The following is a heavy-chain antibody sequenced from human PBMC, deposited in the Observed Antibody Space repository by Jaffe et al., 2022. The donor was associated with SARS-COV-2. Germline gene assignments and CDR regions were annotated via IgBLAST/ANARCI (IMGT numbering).Heavy chain of an antibody. J-gene: IGHJ2*01. CDR3: ARHGRPPGSYCSSTSCRNWYFDL. Sequence: EVQLVQSGAEVKKPGESLKISCKGSGYSFTSYWIGWVRQMPGKGLEWMGIIYPGDSDTRYSPSFQGQVTISADKSISTAYLQWSSLKASDTAMYYCARHGRPPGSYCSSTSCRNWYFDLWGRGTLVTVSS. D-gene: IGHD2-2*01. CDR1: GYSFTSYW. V-gene: IGHV5-51*01. CDR2: IYPGDSDT.